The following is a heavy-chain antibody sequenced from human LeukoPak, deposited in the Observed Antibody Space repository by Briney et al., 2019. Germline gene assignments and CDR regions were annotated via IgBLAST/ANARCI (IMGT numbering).Heavy chain of an antibody. V-gene: IGHV4-59*01. CDR1: GGSISSYY. CDR2: IYYSGST. D-gene: IGHD6-19*01. Sequence: SEILSLTCTVSGGSISSYYWSWIRQPPGKGLEWIGYIYYSGSTNYNPSLKSRVTISVDTSKNQFSLKLSSVTAADTAVYYCARERYSSGWDDAFDIWGQGTMVTVSS. CDR3: ARERYSSGWDDAFDI. J-gene: IGHJ3*02.